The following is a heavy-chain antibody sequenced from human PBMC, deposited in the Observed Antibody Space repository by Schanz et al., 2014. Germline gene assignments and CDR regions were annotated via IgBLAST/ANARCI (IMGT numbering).Heavy chain of an antibody. Sequence: QVELVESGGGVVQPGRSLRLSCAASGFTFSRHAMHWVRQAAGKGLEWVAAITYDGSNKYYAESVKGRFAISRDNSKDTLYLQMNSLRTEDTAVYYCARDDGGGYNQIDYWGQGALVTVSS. CDR2: ITYDGSNK. CDR3: ARDDGGGYNQIDY. CDR1: GFTFSRHA. V-gene: IGHV3-30*09. J-gene: IGHJ4*02. D-gene: IGHD5-12*01.